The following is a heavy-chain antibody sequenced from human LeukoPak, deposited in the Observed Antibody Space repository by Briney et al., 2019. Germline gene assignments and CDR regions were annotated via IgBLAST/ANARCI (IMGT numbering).Heavy chain of an antibody. CDR2: ISISGNDK. Sequence: GGSLRLSCAAPGFAFSDYYMTWVRQAPGKGLEWISYISISGNDKYYADSVKGRFTISRDNAEDSLYLQMNSLRAEDTAVYYCARSMITVASTAWAYWGQGTLVTVSS. V-gene: IGHV3-11*01. CDR3: ARSMITVASTAWAY. J-gene: IGHJ4*02. D-gene: IGHD6-19*01. CDR1: GFAFSDYY.